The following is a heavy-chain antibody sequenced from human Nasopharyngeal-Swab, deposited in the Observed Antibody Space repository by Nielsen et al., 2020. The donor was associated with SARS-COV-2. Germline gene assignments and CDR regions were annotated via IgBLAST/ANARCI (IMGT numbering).Heavy chain of an antibody. CDR2: INGDGSSL. V-gene: IGHV3-74*01. Sequence: GESLKISCAASGFTFSNYRMHWVRQAPGKGLVWVSRINGDGSSLNYADSVKGRFTISRDNAKNSLYLQMNSLRAEDTALYYCAKATVTHDAFDIWGQGTMVTVSS. CDR3: AKATVTHDAFDI. J-gene: IGHJ3*02. D-gene: IGHD4-17*01. CDR1: GFTFSNYR.